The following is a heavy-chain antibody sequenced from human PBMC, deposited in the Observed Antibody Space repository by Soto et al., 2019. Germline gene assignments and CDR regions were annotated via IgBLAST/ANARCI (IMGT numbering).Heavy chain of an antibody. CDR3: AKEGRQWLIYYYYGMDV. D-gene: IGHD6-19*01. CDR2: ISYDGSNQ. Sequence: QEHLAESGGGVVQPGGSLRLSCAAYGFNFSTFGMHWVRQAPGQEPEWVAVISYDGSNQNYADSVKGRFTISRDNSKNTLYLQMNSLRVEDTALYYCAKEGRQWLIYYYYGMDVWGQGTTVTVSS. CDR1: GFNFSTFG. J-gene: IGHJ6*02. V-gene: IGHV3-30*18.